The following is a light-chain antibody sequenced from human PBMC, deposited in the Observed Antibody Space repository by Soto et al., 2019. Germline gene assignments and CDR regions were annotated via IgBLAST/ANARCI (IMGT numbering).Light chain of an antibody. CDR1: QGISSA. J-gene: IGKJ5*01. CDR3: QQFNSYPIT. V-gene: IGKV1-13*02. Sequence: AIQLTQSPSSLSASVGDIVTITCRASQGISSALAWYQQKPGKAPKLLIYDASSLESGVTSRFRGSGSGTDFTLTISSLQPEDFATYYCQQFNSYPITFGQGTRLEIK. CDR2: DAS.